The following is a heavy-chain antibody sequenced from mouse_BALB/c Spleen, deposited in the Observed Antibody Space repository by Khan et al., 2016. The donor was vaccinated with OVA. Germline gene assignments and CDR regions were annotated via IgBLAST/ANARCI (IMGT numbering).Heavy chain of an antibody. Sequence: QVRLQQSGPGLVAPSQSLSITCTVSGFSLSRYNIHWVRQPPGKGLEWLGMILGGGDTDYNSTLKSRLSITKYNSKSQVFSKMNSLQTDDTAMYYCARAYYRYDGYYAMDYWGQGTSVTVSS. CDR2: ILGGGDT. CDR1: GFSLSRYN. V-gene: IGHV2-6-4*01. J-gene: IGHJ4*01. D-gene: IGHD2-14*01. CDR3: ARAYYRYDGYYAMDY.